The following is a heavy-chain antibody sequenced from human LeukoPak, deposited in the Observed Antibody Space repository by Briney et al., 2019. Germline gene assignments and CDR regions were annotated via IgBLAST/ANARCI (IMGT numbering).Heavy chain of an antibody. CDR1: GFTFSSYA. CDR3: ARDPGYYDSRRSSYYYYMDV. CDR2: IWYDGSDK. Sequence: GMSLSLSCAASGFTFSSYAMLWVRQAPGKGLEWLAGIWYDGSDKYAAISVKGRFAISRDNSKNTLYLLLNSLRAEDTAVYYCARDPGYYDSRRSSYYYYMDVWGRGTTVTVSS. J-gene: IGHJ6*03. D-gene: IGHD3-22*01. V-gene: IGHV3-33*01.